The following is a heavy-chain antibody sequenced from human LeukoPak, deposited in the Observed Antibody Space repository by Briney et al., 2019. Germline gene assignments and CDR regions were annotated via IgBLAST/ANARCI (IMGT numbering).Heavy chain of an antibody. D-gene: IGHD2-2*01. V-gene: IGHV4-39*07. CDR1: GGSISSSSYY. CDR2: INHSGST. J-gene: IGHJ6*02. CDR3: ARGRGYCSSTSCLRPPSYYYYGTDV. Sequence: SETLSLTCTVSGGSISSSSYYWGWIRQPPGKGLEWIGEINHSGSTNYNPSLKSRVTISVDTSKNQFSLKLSSVTAADTAVYYCARGRGYCSSTSCLRPPSYYYYGTDVWGQGTTVTVSS.